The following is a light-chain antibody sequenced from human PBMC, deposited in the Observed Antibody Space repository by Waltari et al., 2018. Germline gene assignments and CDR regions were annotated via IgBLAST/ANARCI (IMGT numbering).Light chain of an antibody. Sequence: IVVTQSPDSLAVSLGERATFNCKSSQNILYSNNNKDYLAWYQHKAGQPPKLLLFWASTRASGVPDRFSGGGSGSDFTLTITSVQAEDVAIYYCQQYFSHRYSFGQVARLVI. J-gene: IGKJ2*03. CDR1: QNILYSNNNKDY. CDR2: WAS. CDR3: QQYFSHRYS. V-gene: IGKV4-1*01.